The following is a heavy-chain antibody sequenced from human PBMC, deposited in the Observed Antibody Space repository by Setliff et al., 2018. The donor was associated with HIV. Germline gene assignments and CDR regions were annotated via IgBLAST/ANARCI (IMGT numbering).Heavy chain of an antibody. CDR2: IYPGDSDT. CDR1: GYSFTSYW. Sequence: GESLTISCKGSGYSFTSYWIGWVRQMPGKGLEWMGIIYPGDSDTRYSPSFQGQVTVLADKSISTAYLQWSSLKASDTAMYYCARRRNDYYDSSGYHYGDAFDIWGQGTMVTVSS. J-gene: IGHJ3*02. D-gene: IGHD3-22*01. V-gene: IGHV5-51*01. CDR3: ARRRNDYYDSSGYHYGDAFDI.